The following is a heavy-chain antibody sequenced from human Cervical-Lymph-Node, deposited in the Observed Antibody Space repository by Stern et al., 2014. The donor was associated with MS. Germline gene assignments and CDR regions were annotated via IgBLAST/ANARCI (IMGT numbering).Heavy chain of an antibody. CDR3: AREHTAMGFGF. CDR1: GYTFINFY. Sequence: VHLVESGAEVKKPGASVKVSCKATGYTFINFYMHWVRQAPGQGLEWMGIINPSDGSTSYAQTLQGRVTMTRDTSTNTFYMELGSLRSEDTAVYYCAREHTAMGFGFWGQGTLVTVSS. V-gene: IGHV1-46*04. D-gene: IGHD5-18*01. CDR2: INPSDGST. J-gene: IGHJ4*02.